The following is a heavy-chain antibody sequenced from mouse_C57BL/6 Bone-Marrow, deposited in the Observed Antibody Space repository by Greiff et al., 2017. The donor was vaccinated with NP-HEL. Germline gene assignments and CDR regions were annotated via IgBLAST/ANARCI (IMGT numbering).Heavy chain of an antibody. D-gene: IGHD1-1*01. V-gene: IGHV1-82*01. Sequence: VQLQQSGPELVKPGASVKISCKASGYAFSSSWMNWVKQSPGQGLEWIGRIYPGDGDTNYNGKFKGKATLTADKSSSTAYMQLSSLTSEDSAVYYCAREPYGSPYWGQGTLVTVSA. CDR3: AREPYGSPY. J-gene: IGHJ3*01. CDR1: GYAFSSSW. CDR2: IYPGDGDT.